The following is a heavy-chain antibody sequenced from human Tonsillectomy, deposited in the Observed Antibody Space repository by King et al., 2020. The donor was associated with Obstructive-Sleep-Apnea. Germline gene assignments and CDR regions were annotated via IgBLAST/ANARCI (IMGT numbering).Heavy chain of an antibody. CDR3: ARGSGAAAVNWFDP. CDR1: GGSFSDYY. J-gene: IGHJ5*02. D-gene: IGHD6-13*01. CDR2: INHSGST. V-gene: IGHV4-34*01. Sequence: VQLQQWGAGLLKPSETLSLTCAVYGGSFSDYYWSWIRQPPGKGLEWIGEINHSGSTNYNPSLKSRVTISADTSNNQISLKLSSVTAADTAVYYCARGSGAAAVNWFDPWGQGTLVTVSS.